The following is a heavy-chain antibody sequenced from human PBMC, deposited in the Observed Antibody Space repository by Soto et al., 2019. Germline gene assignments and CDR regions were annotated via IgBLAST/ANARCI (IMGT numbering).Heavy chain of an antibody. J-gene: IGHJ4*02. CDR1: GFTFSGYS. CDR3: ARGGSGRYEDVDY. CDR2: ISTSSSYI. V-gene: IGHV3-21*01. D-gene: IGHD6-19*01. Sequence: EVQLVESGGGLVKPGGSLRLSCAASGFTFSGYSMNWVRQAPGKGLEWVSSISTSSSYIHYADSVKGRFTISRDNAKNSMYLQMNSLRAEDTAVYYCARGGSGRYEDVDYWGQGTLVTVSS.